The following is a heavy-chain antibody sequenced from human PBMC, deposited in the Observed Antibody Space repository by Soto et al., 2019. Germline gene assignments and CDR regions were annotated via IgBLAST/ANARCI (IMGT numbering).Heavy chain of an antibody. Sequence: EVYLVESGGGLIQPGGSLRLSCSASGFTVGNNYMNWVRQAPGKGLEWVSLMYSGGGTYYADSVKGRFTMSRDSSKNTVYLQLNSLRAEDTAMYYCTTSPSVGVWGQGPTVTVSS. D-gene: IGHD6-19*01. CDR2: MYSGGGT. V-gene: IGHV3-53*01. CDR1: GFTVGNNY. J-gene: IGHJ6*02. CDR3: TTSPSVGV.